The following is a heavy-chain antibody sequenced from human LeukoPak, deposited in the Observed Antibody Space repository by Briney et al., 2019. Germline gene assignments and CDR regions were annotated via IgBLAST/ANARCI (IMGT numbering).Heavy chain of an antibody. CDR3: ARSGSSTSCPRDY. V-gene: IGHV1-46*01. J-gene: IGHJ4*02. Sequence: GASVKVSCKASGYTFTNYYMHWVRQAPGQGLEWMGIISPSGSNTSYAQKFQGRVTMTRDTSTSTVYMELSSLRSEDTAVYYCARSGSSTSCPRDYWGQGTLVTVAS. CDR2: ISPSGSNT. CDR1: GYTFTNYY. D-gene: IGHD2-2*01.